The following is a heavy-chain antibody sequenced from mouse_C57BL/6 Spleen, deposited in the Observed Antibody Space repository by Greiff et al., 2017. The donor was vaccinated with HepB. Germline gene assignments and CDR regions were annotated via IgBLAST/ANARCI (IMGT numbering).Heavy chain of an antibody. V-gene: IGHV14-4*01. CDR3: TRGFYGSPDYFDY. CDR1: GFTFKDDY. CDR2: IDPENGDT. J-gene: IGHJ2*01. D-gene: IGHD1-1*02. Sequence: VQLQQSGAELVRPGASVKLSCTASGFTFKDDYMHWVKQRPEQGLEWIGWIDPENGDTEYASKFQGKATITADTSSNTAYLQLSSLTSEDTAVYYCTRGFYGSPDYFDYWGQGTTLTVSS.